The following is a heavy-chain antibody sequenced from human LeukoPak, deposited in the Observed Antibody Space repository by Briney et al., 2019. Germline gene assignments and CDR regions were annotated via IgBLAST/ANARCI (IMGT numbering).Heavy chain of an antibody. D-gene: IGHD1-26*01. CDR3: ARDRGGSYSAIDY. Sequence: PGGSLRLSCAASGFTFSSYSMNWVRQAPGKGLEWVSFISSSSSTIYYADSVKGRFTISRDNAKNSLYLQMNSLRAEDTAVHYCARDRGGSYSAIDYWGQGTLVTVSS. V-gene: IGHV3-48*04. CDR1: GFTFSSYS. CDR2: ISSSSSTI. J-gene: IGHJ4*02.